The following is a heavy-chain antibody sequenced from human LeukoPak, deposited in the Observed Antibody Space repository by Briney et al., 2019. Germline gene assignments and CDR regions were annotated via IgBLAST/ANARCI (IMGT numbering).Heavy chain of an antibody. D-gene: IGHD2-15*01. J-gene: IGHJ4*02. Sequence: GGSLRLSCAASGFIFSSYSMNWVRQAPGKGLEWVSYISSSSSTIYYADSVKGRFTISRDNAKNSLYLQMNSLRAEDTAVYYCASEGYCSGGSCHYWGQGTLVTVSS. CDR2: ISSSSSTI. CDR3: ASEGYCSGGSCHY. CDR1: GFIFSSYS. V-gene: IGHV3-48*04.